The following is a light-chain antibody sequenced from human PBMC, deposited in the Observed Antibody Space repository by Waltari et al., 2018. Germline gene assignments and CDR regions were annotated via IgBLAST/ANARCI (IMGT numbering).Light chain of an antibody. V-gene: IGKV4-1*01. CDR2: WAS. CDR3: QQYFGTPWT. Sequence: DIVLTQSPDSLPVSLGERATIHCKSSQNILYHPNNKHYLAWYQQKPGQPPKLLIYWASTRESGVPDRFSGSGSGTDFTLTISSLQAEDVAVYYCQQYFGTPWTFGQGTKVEIK. CDR1: QNILYHPNNKHY. J-gene: IGKJ1*01.